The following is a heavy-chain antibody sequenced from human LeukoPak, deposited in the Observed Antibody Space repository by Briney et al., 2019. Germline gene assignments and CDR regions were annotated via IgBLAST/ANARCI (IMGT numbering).Heavy chain of an antibody. Sequence: PSETLSLTCTVSGGSISSYYWSWIRQPAGKGLEWIGRIYTSGSTNYNPSLKSRVTMSVDTSKNQFSLKLSSVTAADTAVYYCARDYSEPTANWFDPWGQGTLVTVSS. J-gene: IGHJ5*02. CDR3: ARDYSEPTANWFDP. D-gene: IGHD3-22*01. CDR1: GGSISSYY. V-gene: IGHV4-4*07. CDR2: IYTSGST.